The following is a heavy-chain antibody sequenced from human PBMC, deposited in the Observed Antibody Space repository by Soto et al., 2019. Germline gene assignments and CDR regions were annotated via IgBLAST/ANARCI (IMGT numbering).Heavy chain of an antibody. J-gene: IGHJ4*02. CDR2: ISYDGSNT. Sequence: QVQLVESGGGVVQPGRSLRLSCVASGFTFSSYGMHWVRQAPGKGLEWVAIISYDGSNTYYADSVKGRFTISRDNSKNTLYLQMNSLRAEDTSVYYCAKERSSGWSFDYWGQGTLVTVSS. CDR1: GFTFSSYG. V-gene: IGHV3-30*18. D-gene: IGHD6-19*01. CDR3: AKERSSGWSFDY.